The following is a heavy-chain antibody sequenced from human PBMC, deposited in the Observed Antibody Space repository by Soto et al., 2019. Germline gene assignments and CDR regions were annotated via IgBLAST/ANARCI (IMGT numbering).Heavy chain of an antibody. CDR1: GFTFISYS. D-gene: IGHD2-15*01. V-gene: IGHV3-48*01. CDR2: ISSSSSTI. Sequence: GGSLRLSCAASGFTFISYSMNWVRQAPGKGLEWVSYISSSSSTIYYADSVKGRFTISRDNAKNSLYLQMNSLRAEDTAVYYCAREIPPYCSGGSCYAYWGQGTLVTVSS. CDR3: AREIPPYCSGGSCYAY. J-gene: IGHJ4*02.